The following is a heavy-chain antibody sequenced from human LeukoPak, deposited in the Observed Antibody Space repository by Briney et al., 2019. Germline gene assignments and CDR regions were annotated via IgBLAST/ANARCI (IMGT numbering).Heavy chain of an antibody. Sequence: ASVKVSCKASGYTFTSYYMHWVRQAPGQGLEWMGIINPSGGSTSYAQKFQGRVTMTRDTSTSTVYMELSSLRSEDTAVCYCASDAVAGTSFDYWGQGTLVTVSS. CDR3: ASDAVAGTSFDY. J-gene: IGHJ4*02. D-gene: IGHD6-19*01. CDR1: GYTFTSYY. V-gene: IGHV1-46*01. CDR2: INPSGGST.